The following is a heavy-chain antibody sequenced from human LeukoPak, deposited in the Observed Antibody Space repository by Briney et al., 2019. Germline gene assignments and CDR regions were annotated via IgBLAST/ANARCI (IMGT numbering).Heavy chain of an antibody. CDR2: ISSSGSTI. CDR3: ASSYRSSYCGGDCYDAFDI. D-gene: IGHD2-21*01. V-gene: IGHV3-11*04. CDR1: GFTFSDYY. Sequence: PGGSLRLSCAASGFTFSDYYMSWIRQAPGKGLEWVSYISSSGSTIYYADSVKGRFTISRDNAKSSLYLQMNSLRAEDTAVYYCASSYRSSYCGGDCYDAFDIWGQGTMVTVSS. J-gene: IGHJ3*02.